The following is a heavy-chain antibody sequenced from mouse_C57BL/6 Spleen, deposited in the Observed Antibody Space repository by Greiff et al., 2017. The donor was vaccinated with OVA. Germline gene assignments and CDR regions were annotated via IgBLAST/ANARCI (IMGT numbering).Heavy chain of an antibody. V-gene: IGHV2-2*01. Sequence: QVQLQQSGPGLVQPSQSLSITCTVSGFSLTSYGVHWVRQSPGKGLEWLGVIWSGGSTDYNAAFISRLSISKDNSKSQVFFKMNSLQADDTAIYYCARNGYDDRYYAMDYWGQGTSVTVAS. D-gene: IGHD2-2*01. CDR2: IWSGGST. CDR1: GFSLTSYG. J-gene: IGHJ4*01. CDR3: ARNGYDDRYYAMDY.